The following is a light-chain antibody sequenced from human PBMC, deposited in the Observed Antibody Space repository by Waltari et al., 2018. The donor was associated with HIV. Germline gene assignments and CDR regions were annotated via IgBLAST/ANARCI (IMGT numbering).Light chain of an antibody. CDR2: DAS. J-gene: IGKJ2*01. Sequence: EIVMKQSPATLSVSPGERATLSCRASQNVSSNLAWYQRRPGQAPRLLIYDASTRATGVPARFNGSGSGTEFTLTISTLESEDLAFYYCQQYNKWPTFGQGTKLEIK. V-gene: IGKV3-15*01. CDR3: QQYNKWPT. CDR1: QNVSSN.